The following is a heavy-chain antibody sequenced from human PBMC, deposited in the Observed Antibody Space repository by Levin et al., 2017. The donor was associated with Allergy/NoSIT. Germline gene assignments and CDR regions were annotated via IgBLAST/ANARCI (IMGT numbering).Heavy chain of an antibody. Sequence: GESLKISCAASGFTFSSYGMHWVRQAPGKGLEWVAVIWYDGSNKYYADSVKGRFTISRDNAKNTLYLQMNSLRAEDTAVYYCARKAPGLGRAATLDYWGQGTLVTVSS. V-gene: IGHV3-33*01. CDR2: IWYDGSNK. CDR1: GFTFSSYG. J-gene: IGHJ4*02. CDR3: ARKAPGLGRAATLDY. D-gene: IGHD2-15*01.